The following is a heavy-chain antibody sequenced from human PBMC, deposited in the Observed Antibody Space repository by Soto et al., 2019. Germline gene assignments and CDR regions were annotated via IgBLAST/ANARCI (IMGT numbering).Heavy chain of an antibody. Sequence: ALVKGACKVSGYTFTSSGISWVLQAAGQGLEWMGWISVYNGNTSYAQNFQGRVSMTTDTSTSTVYMELRNLRSDDTAVYYCARGVVVPAGTGKTWFDPWGQGTLVT. D-gene: IGHD2-2*01. CDR2: ISVYNGNT. J-gene: IGHJ5*02. V-gene: IGHV1-18*01. CDR1: GYTFTSSG. CDR3: ARGVVVPAGTGKTWFDP.